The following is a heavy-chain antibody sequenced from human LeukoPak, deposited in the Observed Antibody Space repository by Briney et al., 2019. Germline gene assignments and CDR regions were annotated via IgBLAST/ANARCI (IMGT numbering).Heavy chain of an antibody. CDR1: GGSISSYY. CDR3: ARVGYCSGGSCYWDYYYYMDV. J-gene: IGHJ6*03. Sequence: SETLSLTCTVSGGSISSYYWSWIRQPPGKGLEWIGYIYYSGSTNYNPSLKSRVTISVDTSKNQFSLKLSSVTAADTAVYYCARVGYCSGGSCYWDYYYYMDVWGQGTLVTVSS. D-gene: IGHD2-15*01. V-gene: IGHV4-59*01. CDR2: IYYSGST.